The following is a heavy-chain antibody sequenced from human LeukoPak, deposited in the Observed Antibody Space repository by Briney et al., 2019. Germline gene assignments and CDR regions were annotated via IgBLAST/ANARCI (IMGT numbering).Heavy chain of an antibody. CDR2: IYYGGST. CDR1: GGSISSYY. J-gene: IGHJ3*02. V-gene: IGHV4-59*08. Sequence: PETLSLTCTVSGGSISSYYWSWIRQPPGEGLGWIGYIYYGGSTNYNPSLKCRVAISAETSTTRTSLKLCSVTSADTAVYYCAIHSSSLYDILTGRVRFDIWGRGTMVTVSS. D-gene: IGHD3-9*01. CDR3: AIHSSSLYDILTGRVRFDI.